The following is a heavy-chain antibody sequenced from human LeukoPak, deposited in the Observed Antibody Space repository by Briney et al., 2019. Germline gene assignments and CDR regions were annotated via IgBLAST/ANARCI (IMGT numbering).Heavy chain of an antibody. V-gene: IGHV4-59*01. Sequence: KPSETLSLTCTVSGGSISTYYWSWIRQPPGKGLEWIGYIYYRGSAKYNPSLKSRVTISVDTSKNQFSLKLSSVTAADTTVYYCARDGGGYCSSTSCYGDWFDPWGQGTLVTVSS. D-gene: IGHD2-2*01. CDR1: GGSISTYY. CDR2: IYYRGSA. J-gene: IGHJ5*02. CDR3: ARDGGGYCSSTSCYGDWFDP.